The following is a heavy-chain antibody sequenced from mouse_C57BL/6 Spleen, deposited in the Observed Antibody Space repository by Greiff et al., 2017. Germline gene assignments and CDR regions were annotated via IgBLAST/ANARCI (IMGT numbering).Heavy chain of an antibody. Sequence: QVHVKQPGAELVKPGASVKLFCKASGYTFTSYWMHWVKQRPGQGLEWIGMIHPNSGSTNYNEKFKSKATLTVDKSSSTAYMQLSSLTSEDSAVYYCARDVLGLDFDYWGQGTTLTVSS. D-gene: IGHD4-1*01. CDR3: ARDVLGLDFDY. CDR1: GYTFTSYW. V-gene: IGHV1-64*01. J-gene: IGHJ2*01. CDR2: IHPNSGST.